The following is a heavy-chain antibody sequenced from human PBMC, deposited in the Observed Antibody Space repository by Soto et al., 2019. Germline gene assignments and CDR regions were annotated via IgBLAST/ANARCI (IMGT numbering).Heavy chain of an antibody. CDR3: AKCDYDFWSGYSNLDY. D-gene: IGHD3-3*01. J-gene: IGHJ4*02. Sequence: GGSLRLSCAASGFTFSSYAMSWVRQAPGKGLEWVSAISGSGGSTYYADSVKGRFTISRDNFKNTLYLQMNSLRAEDTAVYYCAKCDYDFWSGYSNLDYWGQGTLVTVSS. V-gene: IGHV3-23*01. CDR2: ISGSGGST. CDR1: GFTFSSYA.